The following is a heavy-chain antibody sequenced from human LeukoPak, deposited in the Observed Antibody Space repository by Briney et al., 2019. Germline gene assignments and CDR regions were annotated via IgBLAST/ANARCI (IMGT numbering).Heavy chain of an antibody. CDR3: ARHARLRDAYFEY. D-gene: IGHD5-24*01. CDR1: GGSLSSYY. Sequence: PAETLSLTCAVSGGSLSSYYLSWVRQPPGKGLEWVGYIYTSGGTTYNPSLKSRVTISVDTSKNQSSLKLSSVTAADTAVYYCARHARLRDAYFEYWGQGTLVTVSS. CDR2: IYTSGGT. V-gene: IGHV4-4*09. J-gene: IGHJ4*02.